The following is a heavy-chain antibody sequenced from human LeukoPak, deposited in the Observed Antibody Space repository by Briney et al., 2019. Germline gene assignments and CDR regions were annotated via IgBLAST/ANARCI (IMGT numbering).Heavy chain of an antibody. V-gene: IGHV3-7*03. CDR2: IKQDGSEK. CDR3: AGEDNSSGYRPFDI. Sequence: GGSLRLSCAASGFTFSLYWMNWVRRAPGKGLEWVANIKQDGSEKNYVDSVKGRFTISRDNAKNSLYLQMNNLRVEDTAMYYCAGEDNSSGYRPFDIWGQGTMVTVPS. D-gene: IGHD3-22*01. J-gene: IGHJ3*02. CDR1: GFTFSLYW.